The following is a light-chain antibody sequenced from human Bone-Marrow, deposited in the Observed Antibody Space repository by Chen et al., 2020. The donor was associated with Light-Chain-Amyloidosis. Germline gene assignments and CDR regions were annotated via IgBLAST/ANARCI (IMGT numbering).Light chain of an antibody. V-gene: IGLV8-61*01. CDR2: STD. Sequence: QIVVTQEPSFSVSAGGTVTLTCGLTVGSVSTNNYPSCYRQIPGQAPRTILYSTDSRSSGLPERFSGSILRSKAAVSSTGAGADDAADYYWLLYMNSGIWLVGGGTRLTVL. CDR1: VGSVSTNNY. CDR3: LLYMNSGIWL. J-gene: IGLJ3*02.